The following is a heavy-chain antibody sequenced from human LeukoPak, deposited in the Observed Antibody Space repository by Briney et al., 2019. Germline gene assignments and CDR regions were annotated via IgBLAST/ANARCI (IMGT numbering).Heavy chain of an antibody. CDR1: GFTFSSYG. CDR2: IWYDGSNK. D-gene: IGHD4-17*01. CDR3: AKPGDDYGDSGYFYY. J-gene: IGHJ4*02. V-gene: IGHV3-33*06. Sequence: GGSLRLSCAASGFTFSSYGMHWVRQAPGKGLERVAVIWYDGSNKYYADSVKGRFTISRDNSKNTLYLQMNSLRAEDTAVYYCAKPGDDYGDSGYFYYWGQGTLVTVSS.